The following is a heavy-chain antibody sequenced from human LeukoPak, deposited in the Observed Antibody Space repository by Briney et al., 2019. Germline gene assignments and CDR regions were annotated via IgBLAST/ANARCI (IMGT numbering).Heavy chain of an antibody. D-gene: IGHD2-2*01. CDR1: GYSFTTYW. V-gene: IGHV5-10-1*01. CDR2: IDPSDSYS. CDR3: ARHQYQLLSYYYYGMDV. J-gene: IGHJ6*02. Sequence: GESLKISCKGSGYSFTTYWISWVRQMPGKGLEWMGRIDPSDSYSNYSPSFQGHVTISADKSISTAYLQWSSLKASDTAMYYCARHQYQLLSYYYYGMDVWGQGTTVTVSS.